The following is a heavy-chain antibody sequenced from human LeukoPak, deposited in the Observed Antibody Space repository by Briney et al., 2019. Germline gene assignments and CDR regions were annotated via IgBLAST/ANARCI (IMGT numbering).Heavy chain of an antibody. Sequence: GGSLRLSCAASGFTFSDYAMSWVRQAPGKGLEWVSAIRGSGGSTYYADSVKGRFTISRDNSKNTLYLQMNSLRAEDTAVYYCAKEGGLWFGEPFDYWGQGTLVTVSS. CDR2: IRGSGGST. V-gene: IGHV3-23*01. J-gene: IGHJ4*02. CDR3: AKEGGLWFGEPFDY. D-gene: IGHD3-10*01. CDR1: GFTFSDYA.